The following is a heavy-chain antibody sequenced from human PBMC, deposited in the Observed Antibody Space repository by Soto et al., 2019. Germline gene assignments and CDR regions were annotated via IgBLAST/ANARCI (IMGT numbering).Heavy chain of an antibody. CDR1: GYTFTSYD. V-gene: IGHV1-8*01. CDR2: MNPNSGNT. J-gene: IGHJ6*02. D-gene: IGHD2-2*01. Sequence: ASVKVSCKASGYTFTSYDINWVRQATGQGLEWMGWMNPNSGNTGYAQKFQGRVTMTRNTSISTAYMELSSLRSEDTAVYYCARNYEYQLPDYYYYGMDVWGQGTTVTVSS. CDR3: ARNYEYQLPDYYYYGMDV.